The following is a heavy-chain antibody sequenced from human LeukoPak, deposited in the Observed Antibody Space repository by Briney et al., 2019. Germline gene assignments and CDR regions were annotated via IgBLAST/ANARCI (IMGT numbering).Heavy chain of an antibody. CDR3: ARVRPYRGSGSYNRNDPSDI. Sequence: PGGSLRLSCAASGFGFSYYIIHWVRQAPGKGLEWVAVISKDGDNEYYADSVKGRFTISRDNSKNMLYLQLNSLSTEDTAIYYCARVRPYRGSGSYNRNDPSDIWGQGTMVTVSS. CDR2: ISKDGDNE. J-gene: IGHJ3*02. V-gene: IGHV3-30*04. D-gene: IGHD3-10*01. CDR1: GFGFSYYI.